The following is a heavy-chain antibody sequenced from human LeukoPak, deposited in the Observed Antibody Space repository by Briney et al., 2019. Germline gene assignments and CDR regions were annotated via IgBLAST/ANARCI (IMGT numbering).Heavy chain of an antibody. Sequence: SVKVSCKASGGTFSSYAISWVRQAPGQGLEWMGGIIPIFGTANYAQKFQGRVTITTDESTSTAYMELSSLRSEDTAVYYCARGAIFGVVIPNWFDPWGQRTLVTVSS. CDR1: GGTFSSYA. D-gene: IGHD3-3*01. CDR3: ARGAIFGVVIPNWFDP. V-gene: IGHV1-69*05. CDR2: IIPIFGTA. J-gene: IGHJ5*02.